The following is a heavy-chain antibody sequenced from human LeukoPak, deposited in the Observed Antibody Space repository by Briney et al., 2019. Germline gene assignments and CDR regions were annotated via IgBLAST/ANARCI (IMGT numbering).Heavy chain of an antibody. J-gene: IGHJ4*02. CDR2: INPNSGGT. Sequence: ASLKVSWKASGYALTGYYLHWVRQAPGQGPEWMGWINPNSGGTNYAQKFQGRDTMTRDTSISTAYMELSRLRSDDTAVYHCASGFSSSYSYDSSGSYFDYWGQGTLVTVSS. D-gene: IGHD3-22*01. V-gene: IGHV1-2*02. CDR1: GYALTGYY. CDR3: ASGFSSSYSYDSSGSYFDY.